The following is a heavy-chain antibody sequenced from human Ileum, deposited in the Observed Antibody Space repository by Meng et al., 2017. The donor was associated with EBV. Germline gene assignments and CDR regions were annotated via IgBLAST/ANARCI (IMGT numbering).Heavy chain of an antibody. CDR3: ARDPTGGEDHQRV. CDR1: GGSISSSNW. D-gene: IGHD1-14*01. J-gene: IGHJ4*02. CDR2: IYHSGIT. V-gene: IGHV4-4*02. Sequence: LQEAGRGLVKPSGVRSPHVAVSGGSISSSNWWSWVRQPPGKGLEWIGKIYHSGITIYNPSLKSRVTMSVDNSKNQFSLKLNSMTAADTAVYYCARDPTGGEDHQRVWGQGTLVTVSS.